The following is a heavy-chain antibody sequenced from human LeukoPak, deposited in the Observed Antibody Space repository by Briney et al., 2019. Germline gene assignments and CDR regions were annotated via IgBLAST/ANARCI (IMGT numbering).Heavy chain of an antibody. V-gene: IGHV3-23*01. CDR3: AKNKDYDILTGYYKNYYYYGMDV. J-gene: IGHJ6*02. Sequence: PGGSLRLSCAASGFTFSSYGVNWVRQAPGKGLEWVSGISGSGGTTYYADSVKGRFTISRDNSKNSLSLQVSSLRAQDTAVYYCAKNKDYDILTGYYKNYYYYGMDVWGQGTTVTVSS. D-gene: IGHD3-9*01. CDR2: ISGSGGTT. CDR1: GFTFSSYG.